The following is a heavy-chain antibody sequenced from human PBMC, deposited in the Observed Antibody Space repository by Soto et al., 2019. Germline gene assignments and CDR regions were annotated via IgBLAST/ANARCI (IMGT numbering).Heavy chain of an antibody. J-gene: IGHJ4*02. CDR2: IYHSGST. Sequence: QLQLQESGSGLVKPSQTLSLTCAVSGGSISSGGYSWSWIRQPPGKGLEWIGYIYHSGSTYYNPSLKSRVTSSVDRSKNQFSLKRSPVTAEDTGVYCCARDLDYWGQGTLVTVSS. CDR3: ARDLDY. V-gene: IGHV4-30-2*01. CDR1: GGSISSGGYS.